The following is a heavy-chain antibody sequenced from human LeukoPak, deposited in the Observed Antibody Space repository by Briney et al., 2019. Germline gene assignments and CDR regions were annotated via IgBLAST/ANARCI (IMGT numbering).Heavy chain of an antibody. CDR1: GVSITDYY. V-gene: IGHV4-59*08. CDR2: IFHTGDT. J-gene: IGHJ3*02. Sequence: SETLSLTCTVSGVSITDYYWSWIRQPPGKGLEWIAYIFHTGDTRYNPSLKSRVTISVDTSKNQFSLKLSSVTAADTAVYYCARRSVYYDSSGYSPDAFDIWGQGTMVTVSS. D-gene: IGHD3-22*01. CDR3: ARRSVYYDSSGYSPDAFDI.